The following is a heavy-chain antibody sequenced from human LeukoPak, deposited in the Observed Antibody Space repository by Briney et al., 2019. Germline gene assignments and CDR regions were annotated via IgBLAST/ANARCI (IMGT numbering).Heavy chain of an antibody. CDR3: ARSSAFDI. J-gene: IGHJ3*02. CDR1: GSSFNSYD. Sequence: GGSLRLSCAASGSSFNSYDMHWVRQATGKGLEWVSAISTAGETFYPGSVKGRFTISRENAKNSFYLQMDSLRAGDTAVYYRARSSAFDIWGQGTMVTVSS. V-gene: IGHV3-13*04. CDR2: ISTAGET.